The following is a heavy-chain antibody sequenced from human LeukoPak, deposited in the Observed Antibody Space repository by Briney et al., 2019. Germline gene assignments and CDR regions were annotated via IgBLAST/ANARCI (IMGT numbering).Heavy chain of an antibody. CDR3: ARGFYSSSSLGY. J-gene: IGHJ4*02. CDR1: GFAFSSYS. D-gene: IGHD6-6*01. CDR2: ISSSSSYI. V-gene: IGHV3-21*01. Sequence: PGGSLRLSCAASGFAFSSYSMNWVRQAPGKGLEWVSSISSSSSYIYYADSVKGRFTISRDNAKNSLYLQMNSLRAEDTAVYYCARGFYSSSSLGYWGQGTLVTVSS.